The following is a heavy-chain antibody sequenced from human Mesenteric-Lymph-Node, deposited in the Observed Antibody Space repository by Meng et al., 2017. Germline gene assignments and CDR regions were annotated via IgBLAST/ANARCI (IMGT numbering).Heavy chain of an antibody. CDR1: GGSISSYY. Sequence: GPLRLSCTVSGGSISSYYWSWIRQPPGKGLEWIGYIYYSGSTNYNPSLKSRVTISVDTSKNQFSLKLSSVTAADTAVYYCARGGELGPFDYWGQGTLVTVSS. D-gene: IGHD7-27*01. V-gene: IGHV4-59*01. J-gene: IGHJ4*02. CDR3: ARGGELGPFDY. CDR2: IYYSGST.